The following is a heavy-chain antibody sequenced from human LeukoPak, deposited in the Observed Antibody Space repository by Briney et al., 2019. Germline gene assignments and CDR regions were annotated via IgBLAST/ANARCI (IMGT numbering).Heavy chain of an antibody. CDR1: GGSISSYY. CDR3: ARLDGDYPDY. V-gene: IGHV4-59*08. D-gene: IGHD4-17*01. CDR2: IYYSGST. J-gene: IGHJ4*02. Sequence: SETLSLTCTVSGGSISSYYWSWIRQSPGKGLEWIGHIYYSGSTNYNPSLKSRVTILVETSKNQLSLNLRSVTAADTAVYYCARLDGDYPDYWGQGTLVTVSS.